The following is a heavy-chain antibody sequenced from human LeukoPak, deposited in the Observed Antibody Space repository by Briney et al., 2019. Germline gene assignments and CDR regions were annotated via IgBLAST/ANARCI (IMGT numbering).Heavy chain of an antibody. CDR3: SRWVTADRGKKDAFDI. CDR1: GYSFSIYW. Sequence: GESLKISCKTSGYSFSIYWIGWVRQMPGQGLEWMGIIFPGDSDTRYSPSFQGQVTISADKSISTAYLQWNSLKASDTDMYYCSRWVTADRGKKDAFDIWGQGTMVTVSS. CDR2: IFPGDSDT. V-gene: IGHV5-51*01. J-gene: IGHJ3*02. D-gene: IGHD2-21*02.